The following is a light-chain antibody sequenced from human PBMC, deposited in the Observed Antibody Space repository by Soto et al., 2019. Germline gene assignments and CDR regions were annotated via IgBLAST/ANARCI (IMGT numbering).Light chain of an antibody. CDR1: SVDVGGYIY. J-gene: IGLJ1*01. V-gene: IGLV2-14*01. CDR3: SSYTSSSTYV. CDR2: DVS. Sequence: QSARTQPASVSGSPGQSITISCTGTSVDVGGYIYVSWYQQHPGKAPKVVIYDVSNRPSGVPDRFSGSKSGNTASLTISGLQAEDEADYYCSSYTSSSTYVFGTGTKVTVL.